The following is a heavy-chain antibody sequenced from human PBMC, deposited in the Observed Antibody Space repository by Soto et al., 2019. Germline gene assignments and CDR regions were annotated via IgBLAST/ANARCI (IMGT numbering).Heavy chain of an antibody. Sequence: EVQLVESGGGLVQPGGSLRLSCAASGFTFSSYSMNWVRQAPGKGLEWVSYISSSSSTIYYADSVKGRFTISRDNGKNSLYLQMNSLRDEDTAVYYCARGLYYYDSSGYWGYWGQGTLVTVSS. CDR1: GFTFSSYS. D-gene: IGHD3-22*01. CDR3: ARGLYYYDSSGYWGY. CDR2: ISSSSSTI. V-gene: IGHV3-48*02. J-gene: IGHJ4*02.